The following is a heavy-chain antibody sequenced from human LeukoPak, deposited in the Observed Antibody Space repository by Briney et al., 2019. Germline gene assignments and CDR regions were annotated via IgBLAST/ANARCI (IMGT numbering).Heavy chain of an antibody. D-gene: IGHD3-22*01. Sequence: PGGSLRLSCAASGFTFSSYAMSWVRQAPGKGLEWVSAISGSGGSTYYADSMKGRFTISRDNSKNTLYLQMNSLRAEDTAVYYCAKDSYDSSGYQFDYWGQGTLVTVSS. CDR2: ISGSGGST. J-gene: IGHJ4*02. V-gene: IGHV3-23*01. CDR1: GFTFSSYA. CDR3: AKDSYDSSGYQFDY.